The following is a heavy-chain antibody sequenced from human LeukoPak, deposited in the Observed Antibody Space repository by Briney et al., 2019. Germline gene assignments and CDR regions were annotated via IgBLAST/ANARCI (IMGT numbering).Heavy chain of an antibody. CDR1: GFTFGSYW. Sequence: GGSLRLSCAASGFTFGSYWMSWVRQAPGKGLEWVANIKQDGSEKYYVGSVKGRFTISRDNAKNSLYLQMNSLRAEDTAVYYCARSAGYSYGYGMDVWGQGTTVTVSS. CDR2: IKQDGSEK. V-gene: IGHV3-7*01. J-gene: IGHJ6*02. CDR3: ARSAGYSYGYGMDV. D-gene: IGHD5-18*01.